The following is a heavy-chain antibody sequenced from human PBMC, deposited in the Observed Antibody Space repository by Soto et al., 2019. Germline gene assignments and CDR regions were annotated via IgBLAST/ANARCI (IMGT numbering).Heavy chain of an antibody. CDR2: ISGSGTYT. D-gene: IGHD3-22*01. V-gene: IGHV3-11*06. J-gene: IGHJ6*01. Sequence: QVQLVESGGGLVKPGGSLRLSCAVSGFTVSDHYMTWIRQAPGKGLEWVSYISGSGTYTDYADSVKGRFIISSDIAQNSSWLQINGLRAQDTAVYYCARFSGCRQVVGYKYGLDVWGQGPAVTVSS. CDR3: ARFSGCRQVVGYKYGLDV. CDR1: GFTVSDHY.